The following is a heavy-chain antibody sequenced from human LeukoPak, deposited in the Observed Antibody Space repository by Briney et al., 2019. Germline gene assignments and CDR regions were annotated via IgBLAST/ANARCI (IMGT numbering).Heavy chain of an antibody. D-gene: IGHD2-15*01. CDR3: AKDLGYSFDP. CDR1: GFTFSSYG. J-gene: IGHJ5*02. CDR2: IWYDGSNK. V-gene: IGHV3-33*06. Sequence: SGRSLRLSCAASGFTFSSYGMHWVRQAPGKGLEWVAVIWYDGSNKYYADPVKGRFTISRDNSKNTLYLQMNSLRAEDTAVYYCAKDLGYSFDPWGQGTLVTVSS.